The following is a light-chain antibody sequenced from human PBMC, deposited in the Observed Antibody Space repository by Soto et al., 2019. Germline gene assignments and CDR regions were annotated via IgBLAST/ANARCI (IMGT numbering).Light chain of an antibody. J-gene: IGKJ1*01. CDR3: QQYNTWPRT. V-gene: IGKV3D-15*01. CDR2: GTS. CDR1: QSVPSTY. Sequence: VLSQSPAILSLSPGERATLSCRASQSVPSTYFAWYQQKAGQPPRLLISGTSNRATGIPGRFSGGGSGTEFTLTISSLQSEDFAIYFCQQYNTWPRTFGQGTKVDIK.